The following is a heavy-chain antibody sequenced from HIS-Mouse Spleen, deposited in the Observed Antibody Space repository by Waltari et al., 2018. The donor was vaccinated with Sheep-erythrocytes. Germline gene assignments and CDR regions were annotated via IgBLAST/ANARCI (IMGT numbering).Heavy chain of an antibody. CDR2: IYSGGST. CDR1: GFTVSSNY. J-gene: IGHJ4*02. D-gene: IGHD6-19*01. CDR3: ARASSGWFRGFDY. V-gene: IGHV3-53*01. Sequence: EVQLVESGGGLIQPGGSLRLSCAASGFTVSSNYMSWVRQAPWKGLEWVSVIYSGGSTYYADSVKGRFTISRDNSKNTLYLQMNSLRAEDTAVYYCARASSGWFRGFDYWGQGTLVTVSS.